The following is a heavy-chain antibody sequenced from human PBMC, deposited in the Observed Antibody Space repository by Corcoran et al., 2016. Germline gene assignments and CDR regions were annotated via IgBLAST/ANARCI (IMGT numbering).Heavy chain of an antibody. D-gene: IGHD6-19*01. CDR3: ARVIEMAADRYYFDY. CDR1: GGSFSGYY. J-gene: IGHJ4*02. V-gene: IGHV4-34*01. CDR2: INHSGST. Sequence: QVQLQQWGAGLLKPSETLSLTCAVYGGSFSGYYWSWIRQPPGKGLEWIGEINHSGSTNYNPSLKSRVTISVDTSKNQFSLKLSSVTAADTAVYYGARVIEMAADRYYFDYWGQGTLVTVAS.